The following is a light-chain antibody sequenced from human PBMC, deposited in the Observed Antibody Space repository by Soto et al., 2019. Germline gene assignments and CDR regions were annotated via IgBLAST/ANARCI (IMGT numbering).Light chain of an antibody. CDR3: QQYNSYPYT. CDR1: QSISSW. Sequence: DIQMTQSPSTLSASVGDRVTITCRASQSISSWLAWYQQNPGRAPKLLIYDASSLESGVPSRFSGSGSGTEFTLTISSLQPDDFATYYCQQYNSYPYTFGQGTKVDIK. J-gene: IGKJ2*01. V-gene: IGKV1-5*01. CDR2: DAS.